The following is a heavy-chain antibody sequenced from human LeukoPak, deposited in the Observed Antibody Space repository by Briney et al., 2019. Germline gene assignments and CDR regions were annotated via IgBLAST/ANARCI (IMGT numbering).Heavy chain of an antibody. CDR2: IELDGSEK. CDR3: AALALGSGWPDY. V-gene: IGHV3-7*01. CDR1: GFTFSTYW. Sequence: GGSLRLSCAASGFTFSTYWMSWVRQAPGKGLEWVANIELDGSEKYYVDSVKGRFTISRGNAKNSLYLQMNSLGAEDTAVYYCAALALGSGWPDYWGQGTLVTASS. D-gene: IGHD6-19*01. J-gene: IGHJ4*02.